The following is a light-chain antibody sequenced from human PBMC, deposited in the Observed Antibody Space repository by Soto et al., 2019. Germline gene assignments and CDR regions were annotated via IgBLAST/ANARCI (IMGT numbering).Light chain of an antibody. CDR1: RSNIGSSI. CDR3: VAWDDDLSARV. Sequence: QSVLTQPPSLSGTPGQTVTISCLGSRSNIGSSIVHWYQRFPGTAPKHLIFMNNQRPSGVPDRFSGSKSGTSASLVISGLRSEDEADYYCVAWDDDLSARVFGGGTKLTVL. V-gene: IGLV1-47*01. J-gene: IGLJ3*02. CDR2: MNN.